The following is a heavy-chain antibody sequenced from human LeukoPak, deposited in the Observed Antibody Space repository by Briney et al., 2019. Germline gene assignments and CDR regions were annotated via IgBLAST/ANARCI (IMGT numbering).Heavy chain of an antibody. J-gene: IGHJ5*02. CDR3: ARAFGDSDFYWFDP. V-gene: IGHV1-18*01. Sequence: GASVKVSCKASGYTFTSYGISWVRQAPGQGLEWMGWVSAYNGNTNYAQKLQGRVTMTTDTSTSTAYMELRSPRSDDTAVYYCARAFGDSDFYWFDPWGQGTLVTVSS. CDR2: VSAYNGNT. D-gene: IGHD3-10*01. CDR1: GYTFTSYG.